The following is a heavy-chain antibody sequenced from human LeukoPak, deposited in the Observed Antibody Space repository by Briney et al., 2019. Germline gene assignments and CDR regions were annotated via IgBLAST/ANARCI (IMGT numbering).Heavy chain of an antibody. Sequence: ASVTVSCKASGYTFTGYYIHWVRQAPGKGLEWVGWINPNSGDTHSAQNFQGRVTMTRDTSISTASMDLSRLRSDDTAVYYCARAPKNDAYDIWGRGTMVTVSS. CDR3: ARAPKNDAYDI. CDR1: GYTFTGYY. J-gene: IGHJ3*02. V-gene: IGHV1-2*02. CDR2: INPNSGDT.